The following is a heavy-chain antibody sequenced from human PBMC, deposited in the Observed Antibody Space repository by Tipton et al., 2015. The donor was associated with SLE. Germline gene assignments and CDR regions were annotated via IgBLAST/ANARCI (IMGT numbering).Heavy chain of an antibody. CDR3: ARGGNLYYGMDV. Sequence: GSLRLSCAASEFTFSNYAMTWVRQAPGKGLEWVSSISSAGSFIYYADSVKGRFTMSRDNARNSLYLQMNTLRAEDTAVYYCARGGNLYYGMDVWGQGTTVTVSS. CDR2: ISSAGSFI. V-gene: IGHV3-21*03. CDR1: EFTFSNYA. J-gene: IGHJ6*02.